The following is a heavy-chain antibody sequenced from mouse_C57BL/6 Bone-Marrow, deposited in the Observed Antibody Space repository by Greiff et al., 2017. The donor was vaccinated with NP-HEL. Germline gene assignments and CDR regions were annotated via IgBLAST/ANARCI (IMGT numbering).Heavy chain of an antibody. CDR3: ARGYYDGYSEYYAMDY. CDR2: IDPSDSET. Sequence: QVQLQQPGAELVRPGSSVKLSCKASGYTFTSYWMHWVKQRPIQGLEWIGNIDPSDSETHYNQKFKDKATLTVDKSSSTAYMQLSSLTSEDSAVYYCARGYYDGYSEYYAMDYWGQGTSVTVSS. V-gene: IGHV1-52*01. J-gene: IGHJ4*01. D-gene: IGHD2-3*01. CDR1: GYTFTSYW.